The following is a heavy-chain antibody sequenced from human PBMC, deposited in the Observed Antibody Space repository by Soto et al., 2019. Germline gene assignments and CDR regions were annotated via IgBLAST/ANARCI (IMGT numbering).Heavy chain of an antibody. V-gene: IGHV4-39*01. CDR2: IYYSGST. D-gene: IGHD6-13*01. Sequence: SETLSLTCTVSGGSISSSSYYWGWIRQPPGKGLEWIGSIYYSGSTYYNPSLKSRVTISVDTSKNQFSLKLSSVTAADTAVYYCARRQSSGWSGLWGQGTLVTVSS. J-gene: IGHJ4*02. CDR3: ARRQSSGWSGL. CDR1: GGSISSSSYY.